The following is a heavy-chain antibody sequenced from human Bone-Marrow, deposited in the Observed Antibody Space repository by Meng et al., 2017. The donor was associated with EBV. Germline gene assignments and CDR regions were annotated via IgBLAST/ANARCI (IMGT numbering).Heavy chain of an antibody. CDR2: VHYTGST. CDR3: ARPFPSWQSPRLDPFGA. CDR1: GDSISIFYY. J-gene: IGHJ5*02. V-gene: IGHV4-39*01. D-gene: IGHD6-19*01. Sequence: QLERRESGPGQVKPSETLSLPCTVSGDSISIFYYWGWSRQPPGRGLEWIGSVHYTGSTYYSPSLKSRVTVSIDTSKNQFSLRLTSVTAADTAVYYCARPFPSWQSPRLDPFGAWGQGTLVTVSS.